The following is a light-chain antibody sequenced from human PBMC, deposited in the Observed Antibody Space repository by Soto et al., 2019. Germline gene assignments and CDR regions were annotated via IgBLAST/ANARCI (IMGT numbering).Light chain of an antibody. Sequence: DIHRTQSPSTLSASVLYRVTITFRSSQSIISWLAWYQQKPGKAPKLLIYDASSLESGVPSRFSGSGSGTDFTLTISSLQPEDFATYYCQQFNNYPITFGQGTRLEIK. CDR3: QQFNNYPIT. V-gene: IGKV1-5*01. J-gene: IGKJ5*01. CDR2: DAS. CDR1: QSIISW.